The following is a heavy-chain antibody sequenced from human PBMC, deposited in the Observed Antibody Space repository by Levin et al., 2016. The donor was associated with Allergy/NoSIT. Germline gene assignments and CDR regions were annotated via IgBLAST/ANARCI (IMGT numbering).Heavy chain of an antibody. Sequence: GESLKISCAASGFTFSSYAMSWVRQAPGKGLEWVSAISGSGGSTYYADSVKGRFTISRDNSKNTLYLQMNSLRAEDTAVYYCAKKGYCSGGNCYGFDYWGQGTLVTVSS. CDR1: GFTFSSYA. CDR3: AKKGYCSGGNCYGFDY. J-gene: IGHJ4*02. D-gene: IGHD2-15*01. V-gene: IGHV3-23*01. CDR2: ISGSGGST.